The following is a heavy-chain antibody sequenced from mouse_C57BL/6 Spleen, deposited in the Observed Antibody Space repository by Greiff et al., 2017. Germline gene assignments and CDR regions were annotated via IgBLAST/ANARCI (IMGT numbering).Heavy chain of an antibody. CDR2: IYPRSGNT. V-gene: IGHV1-81*01. J-gene: IGHJ4*01. CDR1: GYTFTSYG. Sequence: VMLVESGAELARPGASVKLSCKASGYTFTSYGISWVKQRTGQGLEWIGEIYPRSGNTYYNEKFKGKATLTADKSSSTAYMELRSLTSEDSAVYFCARERGYDYDKAMDYWGQGTSVTVSS. D-gene: IGHD2-4*01. CDR3: ARERGYDYDKAMDY.